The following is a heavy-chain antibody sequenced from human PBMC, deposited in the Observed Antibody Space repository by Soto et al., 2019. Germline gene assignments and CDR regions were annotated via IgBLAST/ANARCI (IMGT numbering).Heavy chain of an antibody. V-gene: IGHV1-18*01. CDR3: ARCDYDFWSGYYPVGWCDP. CDR2: ISAYNGNT. J-gene: IGHJ5*02. CDR1: GYTFTSYG. Sequence: QVQLVQSGAEVKKPGASVKVSCKASGYTFTSYGISWVRQAPGQGLEWMGWISAYNGNTNYAQKLQGRVTMTTATSRSRAYMELRSLRSDDTAVYYCARCDYDFWSGYYPVGWCDPWGKGTLVTVSS. D-gene: IGHD3-3*01.